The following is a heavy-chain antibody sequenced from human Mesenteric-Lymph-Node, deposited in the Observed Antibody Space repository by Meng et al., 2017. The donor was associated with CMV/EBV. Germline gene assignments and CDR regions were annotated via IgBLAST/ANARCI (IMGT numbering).Heavy chain of an antibody. Sequence: GGSLRLSCKSSGYDFDTHWIARVRQRPGKGLEWMGIIFPDDSDTRYNPSFQGQVTISVDKSITTAYLQWNTLKASDTAMYYCASTTFSSSSRKLPDHWGQGTLVTVSS. CDR3: ASTTFSSSSRKLPDH. D-gene: IGHD6-6*01. J-gene: IGHJ4*02. V-gene: IGHV5-51*01. CDR2: IFPDDSDT. CDR1: GYDFDTHW.